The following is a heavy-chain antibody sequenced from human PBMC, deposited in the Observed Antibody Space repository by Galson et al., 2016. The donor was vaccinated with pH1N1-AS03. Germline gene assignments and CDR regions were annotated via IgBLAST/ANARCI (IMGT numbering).Heavy chain of an antibody. CDR1: GFTFSRYW. J-gene: IGHJ4*02. CDR3: AREVGGPDDY. CDR2: INEDGSTT. D-gene: IGHD4-23*01. Sequence: SLRLSCAASGFTFSRYWLHWVRQAPGKGLVWVSHINEDGSTTRYADSVKGRFTISIDNSESTPYLQMNSLGDDDTAVYYCAREVGGPDDYWGQGTLVTVSS. V-gene: IGHV3-74*01.